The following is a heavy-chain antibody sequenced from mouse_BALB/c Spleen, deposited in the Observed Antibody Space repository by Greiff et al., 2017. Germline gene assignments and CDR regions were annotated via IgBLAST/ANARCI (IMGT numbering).Heavy chain of an antibody. D-gene: IGHD3-1*01. V-gene: IGHV1-7*01. Sequence: VQLQQPGAELVKPGASVKLSCKASGYTFTSYWMHWVKQRPGQGLEWIGYINPSTGYTEYNQKFKDKATLTADKSSSTAYMQLSSLTSEDSAVYYCARERSRSFDYWGQGTTLTVSS. CDR2: INPSTGYT. CDR1: GYTFTSYW. J-gene: IGHJ2*01. CDR3: ARERSRSFDY.